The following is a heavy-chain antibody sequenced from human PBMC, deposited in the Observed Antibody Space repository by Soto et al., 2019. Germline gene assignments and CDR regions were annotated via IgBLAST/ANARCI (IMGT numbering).Heavy chain of an antibody. V-gene: IGHV1-69*01. CDR3: ARMTDMAINNWCDP. D-gene: IGHD5-18*01. CDR1: GGTFSSYA. CDR2: IIPIFGTA. Sequence: QVQLVQSGAEVKKPGSSVKVSCKASGGTFSSYAISWVRQAPGQGLEWMGGIIPIFGTANYAQKFQGRVTITADESTTTAYMGLSSLRSEDTAVYYRARMTDMAINNWCDPWGQGTLVTVSS. J-gene: IGHJ5*02.